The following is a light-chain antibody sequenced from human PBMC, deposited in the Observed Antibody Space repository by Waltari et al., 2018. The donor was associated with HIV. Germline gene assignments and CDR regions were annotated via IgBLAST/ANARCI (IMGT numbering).Light chain of an antibody. J-gene: IGLJ2*01. Sequence: QSALTQPASVSGSPGQSITISCTGPSSDIGNYNLVSWYQQHPGKAPKLIIYEGTKRPSGVSNRISGSKSANTASLTISGLQAEDEADYFCSSYGGSSNWLFGGGTKLTVL. CDR2: EGT. V-gene: IGLV2-23*01. CDR1: SSDIGNYNL. CDR3: SSYGGSSNWL.